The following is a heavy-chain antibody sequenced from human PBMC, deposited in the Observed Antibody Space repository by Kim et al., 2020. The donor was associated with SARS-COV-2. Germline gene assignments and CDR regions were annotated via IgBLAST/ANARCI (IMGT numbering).Heavy chain of an antibody. J-gene: IGHJ2*01. CDR3: AREMYYYDSSGYYRHWYFDL. D-gene: IGHD3-22*01. V-gene: IGHV1-69*13. CDR2: IIPIFGTA. CDR1: GGTFSSYA. Sequence: SVKVSCKASGGTFSSYAISWVRQAPGQGLEWMGGIIPIFGTANYAQKFQGRVTITADESTSTAYMELSSLRSEDTAVYYCAREMYYYDSSGYYRHWYFDLWGRGTLVTVSS.